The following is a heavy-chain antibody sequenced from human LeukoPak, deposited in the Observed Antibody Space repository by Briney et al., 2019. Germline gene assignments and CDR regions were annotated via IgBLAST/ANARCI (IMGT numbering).Heavy chain of an antibody. D-gene: IGHD3-10*01. J-gene: IGHJ3*02. CDR2: IVVGSGNT. CDR1: GFTFTSSA. CDR3: AAEKLWFGEFSAFDI. V-gene: IGHV1-58*02. Sequence: GASVKVSCKASGFTFTSSAMQWVRQARGQRLEWIGWIVVGSGNTNYAQKFRERVTITRDMSTSTAYMELSSLRSEDTAVYYCAAEKLWFGEFSAFDIWGQGTMVTVSS.